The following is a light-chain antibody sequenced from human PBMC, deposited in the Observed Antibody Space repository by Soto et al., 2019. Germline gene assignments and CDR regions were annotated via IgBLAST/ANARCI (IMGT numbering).Light chain of an antibody. Sequence: QSVLTQPASVSGSPGQSITISCTGTSSDVGGYNYVSWYQQHPGKAPKLMIYEVSNRPSGVSNRFSGSKSGNTAFLTISGLQAEDEADYYCSSYTSSSTLLFGTGTKVTVL. V-gene: IGLV2-14*01. CDR1: SSDVGGYNY. J-gene: IGLJ1*01. CDR3: SSYTSSSTLL. CDR2: EVS.